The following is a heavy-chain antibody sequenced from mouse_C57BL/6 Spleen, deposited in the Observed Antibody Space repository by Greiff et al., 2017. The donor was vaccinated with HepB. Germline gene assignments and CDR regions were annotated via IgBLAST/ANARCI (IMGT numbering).Heavy chain of an antibody. V-gene: IGHV5-17*01. CDR1: GFTFSDYG. CDR2: ISSGSSTI. D-gene: IGHD2-4*01. Sequence: DVHLVESGGGLVKPGGSLKLSCAASGFTFSDYGMHWVRQAPEKGLEWVAYISSGSSTIYYADTVKGRFTISRDNAKNTLFLQMTSLRSEDTAMYYCARPSTMITTGGYYFDYWGQGTTLTVSS. J-gene: IGHJ2*01. CDR3: ARPSTMITTGGYYFDY.